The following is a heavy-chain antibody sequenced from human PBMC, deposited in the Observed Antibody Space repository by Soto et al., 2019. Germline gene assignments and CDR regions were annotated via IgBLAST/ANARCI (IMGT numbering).Heavy chain of an antibody. Sequence: ASVKVSCKASGYTFTGYYMHWVRQAPGQGLEWMGWINPNSGGTNYAQKFQGWVTMTRDTSISTAYMELSRLRSDDTAVYYCARGGGGLTEWFDAWGQGTLVTVSS. V-gene: IGHV1-2*04. CDR3: ARGGGGLTEWFDA. CDR1: GYTFTGYY. D-gene: IGHD3-16*01. J-gene: IGHJ5*02. CDR2: INPNSGGT.